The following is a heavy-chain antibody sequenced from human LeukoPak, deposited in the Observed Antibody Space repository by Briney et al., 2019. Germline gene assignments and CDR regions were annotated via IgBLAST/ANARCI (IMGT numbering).Heavy chain of an antibody. V-gene: IGHV4-34*01. D-gene: IGHD3-9*01. Sequence: PSETLSLTCAVYGGSFSGYYWSWIRQPPGKGLEWIGEINHSGSTNYNPSLKSRVTISVDTSKNQFSLKLSSVTAADTAVYYCARGRYDILTGYSTYYFDYWGQGTLDTVSS. CDR2: INHSGST. CDR1: GGSFSGYY. J-gene: IGHJ4*02. CDR3: ARGRYDILTGYSTYYFDY.